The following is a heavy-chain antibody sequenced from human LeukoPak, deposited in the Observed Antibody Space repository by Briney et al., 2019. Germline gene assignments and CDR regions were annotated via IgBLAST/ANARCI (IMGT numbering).Heavy chain of an antibody. CDR2: ISSSSSYI. CDR3: ARDQIAAAGYYFDY. J-gene: IGHJ4*02. CDR1: GFTFSSYS. V-gene: IGHV3-21*01. D-gene: IGHD6-13*01. Sequence: GGSLRLSCAASGFTFSSYSMNWVRQAPGKGLEWVSSISSSSSYIYYADSVKGRFTISRDNAKNSLYLQMNSLRAEDTAVYYCARDQIAAAGYYFDYWGQGTLVTVSS.